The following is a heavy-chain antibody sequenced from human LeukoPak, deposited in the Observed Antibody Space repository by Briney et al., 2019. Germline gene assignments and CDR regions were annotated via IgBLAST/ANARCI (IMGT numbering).Heavy chain of an antibody. CDR1: GGSISSGGYY. D-gene: IGHD6-19*01. V-gene: IGHV4-31*03. CDR3: ARGSSGWLRFDY. J-gene: IGHJ4*02. CDR2: IYYSGNT. Sequence: SETLSLTCTVSGGSISSGGYYWSWIRQHPGKGLEWIGYIYYSGNTYYNPTLKSRVTISVDTSKNQFSLKLSSVTAADTAVYYCARGSSGWLRFDYWGQGTLVTVSS.